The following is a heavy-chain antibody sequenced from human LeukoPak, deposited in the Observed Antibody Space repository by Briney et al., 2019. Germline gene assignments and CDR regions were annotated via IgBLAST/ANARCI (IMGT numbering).Heavy chain of an antibody. CDR3: TTDVGSGSYSPQFDY. D-gene: IGHD1-26*01. V-gene: IGHV3-15*01. CDR1: GFTFSNAW. J-gene: IGHJ4*02. CDR2: IKSKTDGGTT. Sequence: PGGSLRLSCAASGFTFSNAWMSWVRQAPGKGLEWVGRIKSKTDGGTTDYAAPVKGRFTISRDDSKNTLYLQMNSLKTEDTAVYYCTTDVGSGSYSPQFDYWGQGTLVTVSS.